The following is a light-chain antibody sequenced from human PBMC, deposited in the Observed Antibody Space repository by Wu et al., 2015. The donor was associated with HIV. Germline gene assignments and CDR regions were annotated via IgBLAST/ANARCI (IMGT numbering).Light chain of an antibody. CDR2: GAS. Sequence: EIVLTQSPGTLSLSPGERATLSCRASQSVTSSYLGWYQQKPGQAPRLLIYGASNRATGIPDRFSGSESGTDFTLTISSLEPEDFAIYYCQQYGNSPYSFGQGTKLEIK. V-gene: IGKV3-20*01. CDR1: QSVTSSY. CDR3: QQYGNSPYS. J-gene: IGKJ2*03.